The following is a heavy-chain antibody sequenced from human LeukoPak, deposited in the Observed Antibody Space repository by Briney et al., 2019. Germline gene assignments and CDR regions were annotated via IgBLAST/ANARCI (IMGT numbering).Heavy chain of an antibody. Sequence: GGSLRLSCAASGFTFSSYAMSWVRQAPGKGLEWVSAISGSGGSTCYADSVKGRFTISRDNSKNTLYLQMNSLRAEDTAVYYCAKAHMNYYYYYMDVWGKGTTVTVSS. V-gene: IGHV3-23*01. J-gene: IGHJ6*03. CDR2: ISGSGGST. CDR3: AKAHMNYYYYYMDV. CDR1: GFTFSSYA.